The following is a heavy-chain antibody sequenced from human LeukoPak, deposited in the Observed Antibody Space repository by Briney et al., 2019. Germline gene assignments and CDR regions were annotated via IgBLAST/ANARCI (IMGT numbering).Heavy chain of an antibody. CDR3: ARDRAGGDYYDSTSL. V-gene: IGHV3-48*04. D-gene: IGHD3-22*01. Sequence: TGGSLRLSCAASGFTFSLYSINWVRQAPGQGLEWISFISSSERTRYYADSVKGRFTISRDNAKNSLYLQMNSLRAEDTAVYYCARDRAGGDYYDSTSLWGQGTLVTVSS. CDR1: GFTFSLYS. J-gene: IGHJ4*02. CDR2: ISSSERTR.